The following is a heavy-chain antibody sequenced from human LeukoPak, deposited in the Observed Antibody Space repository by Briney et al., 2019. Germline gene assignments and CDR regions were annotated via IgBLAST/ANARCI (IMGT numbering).Heavy chain of an antibody. J-gene: IGHJ3*02. CDR3: ALPGVVTAIRDAFDI. CDR1: GGSISSSSYY. Sequence: SETLSLTCTVSGGSISSSSYYWGWIRQPPGKGLEWIGSIYYSGSTYYNPSLKSRVTISVDTSKNQFSLKLSSVTAADTAVYYCALPGVVTAIRDAFDIWGQGTMVTVSS. V-gene: IGHV4-39*07. D-gene: IGHD2-21*02. CDR2: IYYSGST.